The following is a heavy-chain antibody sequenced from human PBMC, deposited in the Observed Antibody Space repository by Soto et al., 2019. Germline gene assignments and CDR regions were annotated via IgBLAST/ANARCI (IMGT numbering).Heavy chain of an antibody. D-gene: IGHD3-10*01. J-gene: IGHJ6*02. CDR2: ISYDGSNK. CDR1: GFTCSSYG. CDR3: AKDLWFGELFGGTYYYYGMDV. V-gene: IGHV3-30*18. Sequence: GGSLRRSCAASGFTCSSYGMHWVRQAPGKGLEWVAVISYDGSNKYYADSVKGRFTISRDNSKNTLYLQMNSRRAEDTAVYYCAKDLWFGELFGGTYYYYGMDVWGQGTTVTVSS.